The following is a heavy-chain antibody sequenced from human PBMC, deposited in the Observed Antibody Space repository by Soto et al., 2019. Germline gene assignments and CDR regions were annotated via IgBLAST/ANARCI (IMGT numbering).Heavy chain of an antibody. Sequence: SETLSLTCTVSGGSVSSGSYYWSWIRQPPGKGLEWIGYIYYSGSTYYNPSLKSRVTISVDTSKNQFSLKLSSVTAADTAVYYCARLAPPDYDFWSGYHSGVASDAFDIWGQGTMVTVSS. V-gene: IGHV4-61*01. CDR2: IYYSGST. CDR3: ARLAPPDYDFWSGYHSGVASDAFDI. CDR1: GGSVSSGSYY. J-gene: IGHJ3*02. D-gene: IGHD3-3*01.